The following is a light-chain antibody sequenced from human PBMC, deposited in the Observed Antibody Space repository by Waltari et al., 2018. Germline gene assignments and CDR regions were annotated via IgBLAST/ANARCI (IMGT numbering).Light chain of an antibody. J-gene: IGKJ3*01. CDR1: QDISNY. CDR2: EAS. Sequence: DIQMTQSPYSLSESVGDRVTITCQASQDISNYLNWYQQKPGKAPKLLIYEASNLETGVPSRFSGGGSGTDFACTISSLQPEDIGTYYCQQYDNLPFTFGPGTKVDIK. V-gene: IGKV1-33*01. CDR3: QQYDNLPFT.